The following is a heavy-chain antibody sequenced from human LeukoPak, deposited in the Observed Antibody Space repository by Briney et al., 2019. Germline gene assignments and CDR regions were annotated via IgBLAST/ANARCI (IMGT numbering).Heavy chain of an antibody. CDR1: GGSISSGGYY. V-gene: IGHV4-61*08. CDR2: IYYSGST. J-gene: IGHJ6*02. CDR3: ARGSNSGHYYYYGMDV. Sequence: PSQTLSLTCTVSGGSISSGGYYWSWIRQPPGKGLEWIGYIYYSGSTNCNPALKSRVTISVDTSKNQFSLKLTSVTAADTAVYYCARGSNSGHYYYYGMDVWGQGTTVTVSS. D-gene: IGHD6-19*01.